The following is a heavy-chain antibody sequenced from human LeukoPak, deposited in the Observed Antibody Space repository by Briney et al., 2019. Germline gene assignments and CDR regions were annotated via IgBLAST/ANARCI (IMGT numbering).Heavy chain of an antibody. CDR1: GGSISSSSYY. J-gene: IGHJ4*02. CDR3: ARDPDVDTAMVRPALWSYFDY. V-gene: IGHV4-39*07. CDR2: IYYSGST. Sequence: SETLSLTCTVSGGSISSSSYYWGWIRQPPGKGLEWIGSIYYSGSTYYNPSLKSRVTISVDTSKNQFSLKLSSVTAADTAVYYCARDPDVDTAMVRPALWSYFDYWGQGTLVTVSS. D-gene: IGHD5-18*01.